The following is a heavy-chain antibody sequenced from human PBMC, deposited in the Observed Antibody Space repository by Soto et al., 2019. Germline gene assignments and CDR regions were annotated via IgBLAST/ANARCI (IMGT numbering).Heavy chain of an antibody. CDR3: ARNSPIGSTFSGYDAFDY. D-gene: IGHD5-12*01. V-gene: IGHV1-69*08. CDR2: IVSLLNTA. Sequence: SVKVSCKASGGPFRNDIRTWVRQAPGQGLEWMGRIVSLLNTATYAQKFQDRLTITADRSTGTAYMELNSLRSEDTAVYYCARNSPIGSTFSGYDAFDYWGQRTLVTVSS. J-gene: IGHJ4*02. CDR1: GGPFRNDI.